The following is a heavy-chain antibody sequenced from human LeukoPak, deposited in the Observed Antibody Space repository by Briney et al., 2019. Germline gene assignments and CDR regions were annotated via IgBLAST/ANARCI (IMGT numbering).Heavy chain of an antibody. CDR1: GYTFTSYY. Sequence: ASVNVSCKASGYTFTSYYMHWVRQAPGQGLEWMGIINPSGGSTSYAQKFQGRVTMTRDTSTSTVYMELSSLRSEDTAVYYCARDGRFLEWLEEVVRGYYMDVWGKGTTVTVSS. V-gene: IGHV1-46*01. CDR2: INPSGGST. CDR3: ARDGRFLEWLEEVVRGYYMDV. J-gene: IGHJ6*03. D-gene: IGHD3-3*01.